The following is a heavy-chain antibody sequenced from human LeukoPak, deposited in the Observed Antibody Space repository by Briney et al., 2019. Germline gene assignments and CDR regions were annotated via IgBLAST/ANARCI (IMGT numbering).Heavy chain of an antibody. CDR3: ARSGGSSPGDRVDH. CDR2: IGGSGGST. Sequence: GGSLRLSCAASGFIFSSYWMHWVRQAPGKGLEWVSGIGGSGGSTYYADSVKGRFTNSRENSKNTLYLQMNSLRAEDTAVYYCARSGGSSPGDRVDHWGQGTLVTVSS. V-gene: IGHV3-23*01. J-gene: IGHJ4*02. CDR1: GFIFSSYW. D-gene: IGHD1-26*01.